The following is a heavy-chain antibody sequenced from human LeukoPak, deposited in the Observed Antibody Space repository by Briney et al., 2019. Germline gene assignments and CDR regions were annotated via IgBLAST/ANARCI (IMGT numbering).Heavy chain of an antibody. Sequence: SETLSLTCTVSGDSISSGAYYWSWIRQPAGKGLEWIGRISTDGSTNYNPSLNSRVTMSVDASNNHFSLKLNSVTAADTAVYYCAKGAGPPWFDPWGQGTLVTVSS. J-gene: IGHJ5*02. CDR1: GDSISSGAYY. CDR3: AKGAGPPWFDP. D-gene: IGHD6-19*01. CDR2: ISTDGST. V-gene: IGHV4-61*02.